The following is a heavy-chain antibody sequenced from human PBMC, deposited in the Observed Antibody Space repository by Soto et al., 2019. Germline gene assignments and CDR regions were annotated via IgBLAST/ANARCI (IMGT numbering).Heavy chain of an antibody. V-gene: IGHV1-8*02. CDR1: GGTFSSYA. CDR2: MNPNSGNT. CDR3: ARGQEYYDSSGYNDY. Sequence: QVQLVQSGAEVKKPGSSVKVSCKASGGTFSSYAISWVRQAPGQGLEWMGWMNPNSGNTGSAQKFQGRVTMTRITSINTAYMELSSLRSEDTAVYYCARGQEYYDSSGYNDYWGQGTLVTVSS. J-gene: IGHJ4*02. D-gene: IGHD3-22*01.